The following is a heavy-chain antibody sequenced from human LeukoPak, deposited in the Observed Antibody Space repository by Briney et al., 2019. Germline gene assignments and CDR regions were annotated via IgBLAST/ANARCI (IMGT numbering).Heavy chain of an antibody. CDR2: ITKKTAI. D-gene: IGHD3-10*01. CDR3: VRGTYYSGSGPGNWFDP. CDR1: GFSVSDYY. V-gene: IGHV3-69-1*01. J-gene: IGHJ5*02. Sequence: GSLRLSCAASGFSVSDYYMNWIRQSPGKGLEWVSHITKKTAIEYADSVKGRFTISRDNANNLLFLQMDSLRPEDTAVYYCVRGTYYSGSGPGNWFDPWGHGTLVTVSS.